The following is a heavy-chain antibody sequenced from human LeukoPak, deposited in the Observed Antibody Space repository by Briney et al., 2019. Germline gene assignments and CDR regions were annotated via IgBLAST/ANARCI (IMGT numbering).Heavy chain of an antibody. J-gene: IGHJ4*02. CDR1: GGSFSGYY. CDR2: ISSSSSTI. CDR3: ARTHYFDY. Sequence: LSLTCAVYGGSFSGYYWSWIRQAPGRGLEWVSYISSSSSTIYYADSVKGRFTISRDNAKNSLYLQMNSLRAEDTAVYYCARTHYFDYWGQGTLVTVSS. V-gene: IGHV3-11*04.